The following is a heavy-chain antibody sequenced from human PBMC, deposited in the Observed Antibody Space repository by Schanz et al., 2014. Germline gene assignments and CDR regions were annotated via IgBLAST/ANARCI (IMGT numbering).Heavy chain of an antibody. V-gene: IGHV3-13*01. J-gene: IGHJ4*02. Sequence: EVQLLDSGGGLVQPGGSLRLSCAASGFTLSNSDMHWVRRGTGKGLEWVSTIGYLGDTYYPDSVKGRFTVSRDSGQNSLYLQMISPSAGDMAVYYCARWTDWTFHSSVQGALVTVSS. CDR2: IGYLGDT. D-gene: IGHD1-1*01. CDR3: ARWTDWTFHS. CDR1: GFTLSNSD.